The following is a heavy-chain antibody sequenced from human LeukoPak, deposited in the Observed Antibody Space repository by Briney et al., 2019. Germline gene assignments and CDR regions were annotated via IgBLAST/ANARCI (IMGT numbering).Heavy chain of an antibody. CDR1: GYTFTTQG. Sequence: ASVKVSCKASGYTFTTQGINWVRQAPGQGLEWMGWINTYTGDATYAQGFTGRFVFSFDTSVNTTYLQINSLEAEDTAIYYCARLTRTDWYSDLWGRGTLVTVSS. CDR3: ARLTRTDWYSDL. V-gene: IGHV7-4-1*02. J-gene: IGHJ2*01. CDR2: INTYTGDA. D-gene: IGHD4-23*01.